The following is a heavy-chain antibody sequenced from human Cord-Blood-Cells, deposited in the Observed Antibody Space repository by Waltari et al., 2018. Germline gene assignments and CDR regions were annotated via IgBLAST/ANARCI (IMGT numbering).Heavy chain of an antibody. CDR1: GGSFSGYY. J-gene: IGHJ3*02. CDR2: INHSGST. CDR3: ASPNPLNDAFDI. Sequence: QVQLQQWGAGLLKPSETLSLTCAVYGGSFSGYYRSWIRQPPGKGLEWIGEINHSGSTNYNPSLKSRVTISVDTSKNQFSLKLSSVTAADTAVYYCASPNPLNDAFDIWGQGTMVTVSS. V-gene: IGHV4-34*01.